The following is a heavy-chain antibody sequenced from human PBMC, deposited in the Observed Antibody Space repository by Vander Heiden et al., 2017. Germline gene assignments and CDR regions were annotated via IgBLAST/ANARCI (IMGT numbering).Heavy chain of an antibody. CDR2: IKYSGNT. Sequence: QLQLHESGPGLVKPSETLSLTCTVSGGSISRNSYYWGWIRQPPGMGLEWIGSIKYSGNTYYNPSLRSRVTVSVDTSKNQFSLKLNSVTAADTAVYYCARHPDLDVWGQGTTVTVSS. J-gene: IGHJ6*02. CDR3: ARHPDLDV. CDR1: GGSISRNSYY. V-gene: IGHV4-39*01.